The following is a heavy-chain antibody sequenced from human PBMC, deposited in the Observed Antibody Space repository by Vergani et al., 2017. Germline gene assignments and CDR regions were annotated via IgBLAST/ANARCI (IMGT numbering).Heavy chain of an antibody. V-gene: IGHV3-21*01. CDR3: ARDMVGSYYDAFDI. CDR1: GFTFSSYS. Sequence: EVQLVESGGGLVQPGRSLRLSCAASGFTFSSYSMNWVRQAPGKGLEWVSSISSSSSYIYYADSVKGRFTISRDNAKNTLYLQMNSLIAEDTAVYYCARDMVGSYYDAFDIWGQGTMVTVSS. CDR2: ISSSSSYI. J-gene: IGHJ3*02. D-gene: IGHD1-26*01.